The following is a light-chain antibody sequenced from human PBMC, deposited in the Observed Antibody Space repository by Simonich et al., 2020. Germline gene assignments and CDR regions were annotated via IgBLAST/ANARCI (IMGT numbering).Light chain of an antibody. J-gene: IGKJ5*01. CDR3: QQRSNWIT. CDR2: DAS. Sequence: EIVMTQSPATLSVSPGERATPSCRASQSVRRNLAWYQKKPGQAPRLLIYDASNRATGIPARFSGSGSGTDFTHTISSLEHEDFAVYYCQQRSNWITFGQGTRLEIK. CDR1: QSVRRN. V-gene: IGKV3-11*01.